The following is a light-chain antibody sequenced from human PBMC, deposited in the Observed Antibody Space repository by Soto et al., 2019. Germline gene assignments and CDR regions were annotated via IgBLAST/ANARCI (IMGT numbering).Light chain of an antibody. CDR1: SSDIGNHNR. CDR2: EVS. V-gene: IGLV2-18*01. CDR3: SIYTSSSNYV. J-gene: IGLJ1*01. Sequence: QSALTQPPSVSGSRGQSVTISCTGTSSDIGNHNRVSWYQQPPGTAPKLMIYEVSNRPSGVPERFSGSKSGNTASLTISGLQAEDEADYYCSIYTSSSNYVFGTGTKVTVL.